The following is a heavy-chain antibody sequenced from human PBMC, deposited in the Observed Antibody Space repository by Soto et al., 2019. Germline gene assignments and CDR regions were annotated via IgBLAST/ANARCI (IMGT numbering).Heavy chain of an antibody. CDR3: AKDALYRGFDHDVDY. CDR2: ISYDGSNE. J-gene: IGHJ4*02. V-gene: IGHV3-30*18. Sequence: GGSLRLSCAASGFTFSTYGMHWVRQAPGKGLEWVAVISYDGSNEYYADSVKGRFTISRDNSKNTLYLQMNSLRGEDTAVYYCAKDALYRGFDHDVDYWGQGTLVTVSS. CDR1: GFTFSTYG. D-gene: IGHD5-12*01.